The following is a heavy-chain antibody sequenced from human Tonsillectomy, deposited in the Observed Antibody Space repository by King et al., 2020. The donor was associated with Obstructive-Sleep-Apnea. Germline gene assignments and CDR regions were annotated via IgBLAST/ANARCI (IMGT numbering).Heavy chain of an antibody. CDR1: GGSLSSSNW. J-gene: IGHJ6*02. D-gene: IGHD5-18*01. V-gene: IGHV4-4*02. Sequence: QLQESGPGLVKPSGTLSLTCAFSGGSLSSSNWWSWVRQPPGKGLEWIGEIYHSGSTNYNPSLKSRVTISVDKSKNQFSLKLSSVTAADTAVYYCARDGSDVDTAMAGDYYGMDVWGQGTTVTVSS. CDR3: ARDGSDVDTAMAGDYYGMDV. CDR2: IYHSGST.